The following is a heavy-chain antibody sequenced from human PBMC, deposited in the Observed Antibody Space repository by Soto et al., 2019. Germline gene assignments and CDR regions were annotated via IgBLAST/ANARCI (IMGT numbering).Heavy chain of an antibody. CDR3: ARDRFHLGITIFGVAGY. D-gene: IGHD3-3*01. CDR2: LSYDGSNK. J-gene: IGHJ4*02. Sequence: QVQLVESGGGVVQPGRSLSLSCAASGFTFSSYAMHWVRQAPGKGLEWVAVLSYDGSNKYYADSVKGRFTISRDNSKNTLYLPMNSLRAEDTAVYYCARDRFHLGITIFGVAGYWGQGTLVTVSS. CDR1: GFTFSSYA. V-gene: IGHV3-30-3*01.